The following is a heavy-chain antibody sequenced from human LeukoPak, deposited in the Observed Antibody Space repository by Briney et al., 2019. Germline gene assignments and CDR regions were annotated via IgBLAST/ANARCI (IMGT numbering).Heavy chain of an antibody. V-gene: IGHV1-46*01. D-gene: IGHD3-16*01. J-gene: IGHJ3*02. CDR1: GYTFTSYY. CDR2: INPSGGST. Sequence: GASVKVSCKASGYTFTSYYMHWVRQAPGQGLEWMGIINPSGGSTSYAQKFQGRVTMTRDTSTSTVYMELRSLRSEDTAGYYCARLTSGAFDIWGQGTMVTVSS. CDR3: ARLTSGAFDI.